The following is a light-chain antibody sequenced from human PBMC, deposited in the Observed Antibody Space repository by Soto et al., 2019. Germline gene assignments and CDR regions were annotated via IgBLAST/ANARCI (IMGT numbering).Light chain of an antibody. CDR3: NSYTTSGTYV. CDR2: DVT. Sequence: QSALTQPASVSGSPGQSITISCTGTSSDVGYYNYVSWYQHLPGKAPKLIIYDVTNRPSGVSNRFSGSKSGNTASLSISGLQAEDEADYYCNSYTTSGTYVFGTGTKVNVL. V-gene: IGLV2-14*03. CDR1: SSDVGYYNY. J-gene: IGLJ1*01.